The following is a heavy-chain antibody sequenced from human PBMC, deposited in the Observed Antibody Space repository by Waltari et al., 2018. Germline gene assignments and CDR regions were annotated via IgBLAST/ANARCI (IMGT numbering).Heavy chain of an antibody. CDR1: GYTLAGLS. J-gene: IGHJ6*03. CDR3: HLTGRNIVLAGGSPSFYSYMDV. V-gene: IGHV1-24*01. Sequence: QVQVEQSGSEVKRPGASVRVPCTVPGYTLAGLSIYRVRQVPGKGLEWMGRLDREGDETTYAQHFQGRITVTEDTSTNTAYMGLHTLVSDDTAVYFCHLTGRNIVLAGGSPSFYSYMDVWGRGTTVTVS. D-gene: IGHD2-15*01. CDR2: LDREGDET.